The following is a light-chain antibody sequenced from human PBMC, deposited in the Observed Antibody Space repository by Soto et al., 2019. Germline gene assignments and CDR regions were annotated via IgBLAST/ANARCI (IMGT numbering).Light chain of an antibody. Sequence: QSALTQPASVSVSPGQSITMSCTGSSSDIGTYNFVSWYQQHADKAPRLILYEVSNRPSGVSSRFSGSKPGNSTSLTISGLQPQDEAPYFCSLYAATSSLVFVGGTKLTVL. J-gene: IGLJ3*02. V-gene: IGLV2-14*01. CDR2: EVS. CDR1: SSDIGTYNF. CDR3: SLYAATSSLV.